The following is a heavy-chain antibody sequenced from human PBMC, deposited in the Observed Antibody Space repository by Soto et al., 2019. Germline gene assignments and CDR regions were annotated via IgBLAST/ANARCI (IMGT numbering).Heavy chain of an antibody. V-gene: IGHV4-34*01. Sequence: SETLSLTCAVYGGSFSGYYWSWIRQPPGEGLEWIGEINHSGSTNYNPSLKSRVTISVDTSKNQFSLKLSSVTAADTAVYYCATRFPRVDYWGQGTLVTVSS. CDR1: GGSFSGYY. J-gene: IGHJ4*02. CDR3: ATRFPRVDY. D-gene: IGHD3-10*01. CDR2: INHSGST.